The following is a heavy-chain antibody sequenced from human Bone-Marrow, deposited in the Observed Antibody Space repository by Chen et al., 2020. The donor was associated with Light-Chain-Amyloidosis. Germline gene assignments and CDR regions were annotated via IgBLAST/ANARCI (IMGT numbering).Heavy chain of an antibody. CDR2: VQGDGSDK. J-gene: IGHJ4*02. CDR3: TTEYLGAYDY. V-gene: IGHV3-7*05. D-gene: IGHD3-16*01. CDR1: GISSSNNW. Sequence: EVQLVESGGGLVQPGESLRLTCAAYGISSSNNWMSWVRQAPGKGLEWVANVQGDGSDKYYVDSVKGRFTISRDNAKNSLYLQMNSLRAEDTAVYYCTTEYLGAYDYWGQGTLLTVSS.